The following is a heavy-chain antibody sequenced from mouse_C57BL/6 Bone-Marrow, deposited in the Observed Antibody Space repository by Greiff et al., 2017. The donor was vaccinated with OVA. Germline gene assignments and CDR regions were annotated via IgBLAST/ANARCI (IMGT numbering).Heavy chain of an antibody. J-gene: IGHJ3*01. CDR3: AREEGIWFAY. Sequence: QVQLQQPGAELARPGASVKMSCKASGSTFTSYSMHWVNQRPGQGLEWIGYINPSSGYTKYNPKFKDKATLTADQSSSPAYMQLSSLPSEYSAVCDCAREEGIWFAYWGQGTLVTVSA. CDR2: INPSSGYT. CDR1: GSTFTSYS. V-gene: IGHV1-4*01.